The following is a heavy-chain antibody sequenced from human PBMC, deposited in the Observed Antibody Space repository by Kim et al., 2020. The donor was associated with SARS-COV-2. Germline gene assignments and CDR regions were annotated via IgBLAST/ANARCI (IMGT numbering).Heavy chain of an antibody. Sequence: GGSLRLSCIASGFTFSDYYMTWIRQAPGKGLEWLSYISGTSSYTNYADFVKGRFTISRDSAKNSLYLQMNSLRAEDTAVYYCARRAVTTSDDAFDSWGQGTRVTVSS. CDR3: ARRAVTTSDDAFDS. CDR2: ISGTSSYT. V-gene: IGHV3-11*03. J-gene: IGHJ3*02. D-gene: IGHD4-17*01. CDR1: GFTFSDYY.